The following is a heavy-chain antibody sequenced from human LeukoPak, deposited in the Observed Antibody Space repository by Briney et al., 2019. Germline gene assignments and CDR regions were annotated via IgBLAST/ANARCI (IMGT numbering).Heavy chain of an antibody. CDR3: VRGPRVFGSGTYYAY. D-gene: IGHD3-10*01. Sequence: GASVEVSCKASRYIFTDYYIHWVRQAPGQGLEWMGWINPKTGGTRYSQNFQARVTVTRDTSITTSYMDLRSLTSDDTPVYYCVRGPRVFGSGTYYAYWGQGTLVTVSS. CDR1: RYIFTDYY. CDR2: INPKTGGT. J-gene: IGHJ4*02. V-gene: IGHV1-2*02.